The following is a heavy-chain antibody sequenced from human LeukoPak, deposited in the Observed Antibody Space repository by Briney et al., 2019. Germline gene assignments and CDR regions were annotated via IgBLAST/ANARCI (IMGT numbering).Heavy chain of an antibody. V-gene: IGHV3-21*01. J-gene: IGHJ4*02. D-gene: IGHD6-19*01. CDR2: ISSSSSYI. CDR1: GFTFSSYG. CDR3: ARDVRAVAGLLDY. Sequence: GGTLRLSCAAYGFTFSSYGMSWVRQAPGKGLEWVSSISSSSSYIYYADSVKGRFTISRDNAKNSLYLQMNSLRAEDTAVYYCARDVRAVAGLLDYWGQGTLVTVSS.